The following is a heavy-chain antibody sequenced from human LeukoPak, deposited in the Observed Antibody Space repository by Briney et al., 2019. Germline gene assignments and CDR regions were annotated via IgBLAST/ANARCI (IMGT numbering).Heavy chain of an antibody. V-gene: IGHV4-39*07. CDR1: GGSISSSSYY. CDR3: ASSAAPFWSSSSRSGLPDY. D-gene: IGHD6-6*01. J-gene: IGHJ4*02. Sequence: SETLSLTCTVSGGSISSSSYYWGWIRQPPGKGLEWIGSIYYSGSTYYNPSLKSRVTISVDTSKNQFSLKLSSVTAADTAVYYCASSAAPFWSSSSRSGLPDYWGQGTLVTVSS. CDR2: IYYSGST.